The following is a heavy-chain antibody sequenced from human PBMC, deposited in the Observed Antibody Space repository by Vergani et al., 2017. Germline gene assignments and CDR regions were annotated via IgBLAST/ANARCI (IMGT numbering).Heavy chain of an antibody. Sequence: QVQLQQWGAGLLKPSETLSLTCAVSCGSISSSSYYWGWIRQPPGKGLEWIGSIYYSGSTYYNPSLKSRVTISVDTSKNQFSLKLSSVTAADTAVYYCARHLGRIVVDPWDYWGQGTLVTVSS. CDR3: ARHLGRIVVDPWDY. V-gene: IGHV4-39*01. J-gene: IGHJ4*02. CDR2: IYYSGST. CDR1: CGSISSSSYY. D-gene: IGHD2-15*01.